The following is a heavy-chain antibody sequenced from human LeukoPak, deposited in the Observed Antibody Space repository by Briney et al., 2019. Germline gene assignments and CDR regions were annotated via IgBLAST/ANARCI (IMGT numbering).Heavy chain of an antibody. Sequence: GGSLRLSCAASGFTFSNAWMNWVRQAPGKGLEWVGRIKSKTDGGTTDYAAPVKGRFTISRDDSKNTLYLQMNSLKTEDTAVYYCAKAFYDSSGSPVDYWGQGTLVIVSS. CDR2: IKSKTDGGTT. J-gene: IGHJ4*02. CDR3: AKAFYDSSGSPVDY. V-gene: IGHV3-15*07. CDR1: GFTFSNAW. D-gene: IGHD3-22*01.